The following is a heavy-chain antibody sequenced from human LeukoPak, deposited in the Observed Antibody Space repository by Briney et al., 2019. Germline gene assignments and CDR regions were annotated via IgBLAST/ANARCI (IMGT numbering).Heavy chain of an antibody. Sequence: ASVKVSCKASGGTFSSYAISWVRQAPGQGLEWMGGIIPIFGTANYAQKFQGRVTITADESTSTAYMELSSLRSEDTAVYYCARGKERGCSYGSNWFDPWGQGTLVTVSS. CDR3: ARGKERGCSYGSNWFDP. V-gene: IGHV1-69*13. J-gene: IGHJ5*02. CDR2: IIPIFGTA. D-gene: IGHD5-18*01. CDR1: GGTFSSYA.